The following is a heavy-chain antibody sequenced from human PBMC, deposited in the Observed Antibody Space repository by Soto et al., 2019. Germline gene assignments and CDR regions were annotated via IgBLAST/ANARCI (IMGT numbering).Heavy chain of an antibody. V-gene: IGHV1-69*13. J-gene: IGHJ4*02. CDR1: GGTFSSYA. Sequence: SVKVSVKACGGTFSSYAISWVRQAPGQGLEWMGGIIPIFGTANYAQKFQGRVTITADESTSTAYMELSSLRSEDTAVYYCARDQGLVGSSFDYWGQGTLVTVSS. CDR2: IIPIFGTA. D-gene: IGHD2-8*02. CDR3: ARDQGLVGSSFDY.